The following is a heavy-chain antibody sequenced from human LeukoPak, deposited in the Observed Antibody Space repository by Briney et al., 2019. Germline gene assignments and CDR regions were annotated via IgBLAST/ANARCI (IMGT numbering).Heavy chain of an antibody. CDR1: GFTLSSFW. D-gene: IGHD6-13*01. V-gene: IGHV3-7*01. CDR3: ARDYYSSSRHAFDL. CDR2: IKQDGSEK. Sequence: GGSLRLSCAASGFTLSSFWMSWVRQAPGKGLEWVANIKQDGSEKYYVDSVKGRFTISRDNAKNSLFLQMNSLRAEDTALYFCARDYYSSSRHAFDLWGQGTMVTVSS. J-gene: IGHJ3*01.